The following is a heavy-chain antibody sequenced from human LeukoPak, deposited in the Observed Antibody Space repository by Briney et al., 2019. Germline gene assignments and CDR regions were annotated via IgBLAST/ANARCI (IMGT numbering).Heavy chain of an antibody. V-gene: IGHV3-23*01. CDR1: GFTFSTNA. J-gene: IGHJ6*03. CDR3: AKRAPYYMDV. CDR2: SSGSGGGR. Sequence: GGSLRLSCAASGFTFSTNAMTWVRQAPGKGLEWVSSSGSGGGRYYADSVKGRFTISRDSSKNTLLLQMNSLTAEDTAVYYCAKRAPYYMDVWGKGTTVIVSS.